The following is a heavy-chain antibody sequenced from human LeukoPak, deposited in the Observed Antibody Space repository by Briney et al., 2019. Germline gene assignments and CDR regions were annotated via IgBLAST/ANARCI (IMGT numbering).Heavy chain of an antibody. CDR3: ARDPLRYLRVGHYDY. D-gene: IGHD3-9*01. Sequence: PGGSLRLSCAASGFTFSNSAMNWVRQVPGKGLEWVSSIDYDSSHIYYAASVRGRFTISSDNARNSVYLQMNSLRVEDTAVYYCARDPLRYLRVGHYDYWGQGTLVAVSS. CDR1: GFTFSNSA. CDR2: IDYDSSHI. J-gene: IGHJ4*02. V-gene: IGHV3-21*01.